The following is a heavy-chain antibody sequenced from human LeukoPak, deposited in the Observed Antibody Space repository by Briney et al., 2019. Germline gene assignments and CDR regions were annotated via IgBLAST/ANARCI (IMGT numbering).Heavy chain of an antibody. J-gene: IGHJ4*02. CDR1: GFTVSSNY. D-gene: IGHD5-24*01. CDR3: ARARDSDFDY. Sequence: HTGGSLRLSCAASGFTVSSNYMSWVRQAPGKGLEWVSVIYSGGSTYYADSVKGRFTISRDNSKNTLYLQMNSLRAEDTAVYYCARARDSDFDYWGQGTLVTVSS. V-gene: IGHV3-53*01. CDR2: IYSGGST.